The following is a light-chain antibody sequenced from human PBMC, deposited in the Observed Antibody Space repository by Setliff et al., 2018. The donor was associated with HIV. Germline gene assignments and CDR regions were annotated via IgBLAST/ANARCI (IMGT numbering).Light chain of an antibody. CDR1: SSDVGSYNL. CDR2: EVS. J-gene: IGLJ1*01. CDR3: CSYAGSSTCYV. V-gene: IGLV2-23*02. Sequence: QSVLAQPASVSGSPGQSITISCTGTSSDVGSYNLVSWYQQHPGKAPKLMIYEVSKRPSGGSNRFSGSKSGNTASLTISGFQAEDETDYYCCSYAGSSTCYVFVTGTKATVL.